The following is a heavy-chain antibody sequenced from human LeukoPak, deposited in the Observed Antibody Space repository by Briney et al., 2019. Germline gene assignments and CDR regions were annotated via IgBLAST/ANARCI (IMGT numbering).Heavy chain of an antibody. V-gene: IGHV3-30*01. D-gene: IGHD5-18*01. CDR1: GFTFSSHA. CDR3: ARDGVSYGYSPYNWFDP. J-gene: IGHJ5*02. Sequence: GGSLRLSCAASGFTFSSHAMHWVRQAPGKGLEWVAVISYDGSNKYYADSVKGRFTISRDKSKNTLNLQMNSLRAEDTAVYYCARDGVSYGYSPYNWFDPWGQGTLVTVSS. CDR2: ISYDGSNK.